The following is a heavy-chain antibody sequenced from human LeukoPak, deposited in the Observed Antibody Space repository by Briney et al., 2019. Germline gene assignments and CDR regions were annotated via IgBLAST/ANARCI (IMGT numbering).Heavy chain of an antibody. CDR1: GGSISSYY. CDR2: IYYSGST. CDR3: ARFSTGGWFVF. J-gene: IGHJ4*02. Sequence: PSETLSLTCTVSGGSISSYYWSWIRQPPGKGLEWIGYIYYSGSTNYNPSLKSRVTISVDTSKNQFSLKLSSVTATDTAVYYCARFSTGGWFVFWGQGTLVTVSS. D-gene: IGHD6-19*01. V-gene: IGHV4-59*01.